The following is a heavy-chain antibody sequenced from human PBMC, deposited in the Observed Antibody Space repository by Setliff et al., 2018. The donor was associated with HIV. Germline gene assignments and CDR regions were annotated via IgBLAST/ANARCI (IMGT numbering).Heavy chain of an antibody. CDR2: FYSGGST. D-gene: IGHD5-18*01. Sequence: GGSLRLSCAASGFTFSSYEMSWVRQVAGKGLEWVSVFYSGGSTDYADSVKGRLTISRDNAKNSLYLQMNSLKTEDTAVYYCTTGPAYSFGNQFYYGIDVWGQGTTVTVSS. CDR3: TTGPAYSFGNQFYYGIDV. J-gene: IGHJ6*02. V-gene: IGHV3-53*01. CDR1: GFTFSSYE.